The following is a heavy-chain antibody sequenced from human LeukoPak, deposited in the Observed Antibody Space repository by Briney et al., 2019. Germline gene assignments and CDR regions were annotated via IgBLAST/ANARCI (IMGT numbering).Heavy chain of an antibody. CDR3: ARDGDGSFDY. Sequence: GGSLRLSCAASGFSFSVYAMNWVRQAPGKGLEWISYISRSSGTMYYADSVKGRFTTSRDNAKNSLYLQMNSLRAEDTAVYYCARDGDGSFDYWGQGALVTVSS. V-gene: IGHV3-48*04. J-gene: IGHJ4*02. CDR1: GFSFSVYA. CDR2: ISRSSGTM.